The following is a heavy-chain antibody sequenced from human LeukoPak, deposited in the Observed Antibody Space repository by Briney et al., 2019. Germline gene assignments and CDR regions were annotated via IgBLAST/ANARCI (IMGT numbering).Heavy chain of an antibody. V-gene: IGHV3-53*01. CDR1: GFTVSSNY. Sequence: GGSLRLSCAASGFTVSSNYMSWARQAPGKGLEWVSVIYSGGSTYYADSVKGRFTISRDNSKNTLYLQMNSLRAEDTAVYYCATTVTSGTGDYWGQGTLVTVSS. J-gene: IGHJ4*02. CDR3: ATTVTSGTGDY. D-gene: IGHD4-17*01. CDR2: IYSGGST.